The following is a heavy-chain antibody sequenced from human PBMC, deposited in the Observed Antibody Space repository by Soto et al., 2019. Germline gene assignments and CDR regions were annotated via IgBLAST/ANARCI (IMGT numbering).Heavy chain of an antibody. D-gene: IGHD2-15*01. V-gene: IGHV3-23*01. CDR1: GFTFTTYA. J-gene: IGHJ4*02. Sequence: GGSLRLSCAASGFTFTTYAMSWFRQAPGKGLEWVSTIDNSGTVTYYADSVKGRFTISRDNSKSTLYLQMNSLRAEDSAVYYCAKDGVAVVTPRTDDWGRGTQVTVAS. CDR2: IDNSGTVT. CDR3: AKDGVAVVTPRTDD.